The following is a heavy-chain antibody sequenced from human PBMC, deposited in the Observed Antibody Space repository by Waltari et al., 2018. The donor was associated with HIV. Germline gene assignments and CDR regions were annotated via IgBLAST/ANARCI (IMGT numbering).Heavy chain of an antibody. D-gene: IGHD4-17*01. V-gene: IGHV1-3*04. CDR1: GYRFSSYS. CDR2: INTSTDNT. CDR3: ARDLSGDYEDYFDY. J-gene: IGHJ4*02. Sequence: QVQLVQSGAEVKKPGASVKVSCKASGYRFSSYSIHWVRQAPGQRSEWMGCINTSTDNTKNSQKLPDRVTMSSDTSATTAYMELRSVMSEDTAVYFCARDLSGDYEDYFDYWGQGTLVTVSS.